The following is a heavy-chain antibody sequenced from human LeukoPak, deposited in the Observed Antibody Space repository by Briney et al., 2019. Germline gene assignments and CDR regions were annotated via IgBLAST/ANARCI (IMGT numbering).Heavy chain of an antibody. D-gene: IGHD6-19*01. Sequence: ASVKVSCKASGYTFTGYYMHWVRQAPGQGLEWMGWINPNSGGTNYAQKFQGRVTMTRNTSISTAYMELSSLRSEDTAVYYCARQVAGFYYYYYMDVWGKGTTVTISS. J-gene: IGHJ6*03. CDR3: ARQVAGFYYYYYMDV. CDR1: GYTFTGYY. CDR2: INPNSGGT. V-gene: IGHV1-2*02.